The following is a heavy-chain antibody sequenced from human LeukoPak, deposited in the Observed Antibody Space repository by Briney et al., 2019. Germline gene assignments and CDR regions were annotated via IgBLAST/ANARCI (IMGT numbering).Heavy chain of an antibody. D-gene: IGHD6-25*01. V-gene: IGHV1-2*02. CDR3: ARDPKIAAAGGERYFDL. CDR2: INPNSGGT. J-gene: IGHJ2*01. Sequence: GASVKVSFKASGYTFTGYYMHWVRQAPGQGLEWMGWINPNSGGTNYAQKFQGRVTMTRDTSISTAYMELSRLRSDDTAVYYCARDPKIAAAGGERYFDLWGRGTLVTVSS. CDR1: GYTFTGYY.